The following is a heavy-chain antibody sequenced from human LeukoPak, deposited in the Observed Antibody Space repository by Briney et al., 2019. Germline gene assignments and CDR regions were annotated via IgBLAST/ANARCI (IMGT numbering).Heavy chain of an antibody. V-gene: IGHV4-39*01. J-gene: IGHJ6*02. CDR1: GGSISSSSYY. CDR2: ISYSGST. CDR3: ARANSDVLTGYKRYYYYGLDV. Sequence: PSETLSLTCTVSGGSISSSSYYWGWIRRPPGKGLEWIGSISYSGSTYYNPSLKSRVTISVDTSKNQFSLKLSSVAAADTAVYYCARANSDVLTGYKRYYYYGLDVWGQGTTVTVSS. D-gene: IGHD3-9*01.